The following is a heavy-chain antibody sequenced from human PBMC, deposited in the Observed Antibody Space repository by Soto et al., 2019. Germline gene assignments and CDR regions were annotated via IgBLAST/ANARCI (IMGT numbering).Heavy chain of an antibody. CDR1: GFMFSTYA. J-gene: IGHJ3*02. D-gene: IGHD4-17*01. V-gene: IGHV3-23*01. CDR2: ISSSGGTT. CDR3: AHPRGYGVFDAVDI. Sequence: GGSLRLSCAASGFMFSTYAMNWVRQAPGKGLEWVSAISSSGGTTYYAESVRGRFTISRDNSINTLYLQMSSLRTEDTAVFYCAHPRGYGVFDAVDIWGQGTMVTVSS.